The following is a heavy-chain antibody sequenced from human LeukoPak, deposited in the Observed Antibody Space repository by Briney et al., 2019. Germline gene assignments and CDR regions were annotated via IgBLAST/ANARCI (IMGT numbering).Heavy chain of an antibody. J-gene: IGHJ3*02. V-gene: IGHV3-49*03. CDR3: SRTRISGIDGFDI. CDR2: IRSKPYGGTT. D-gene: IGHD2-15*01. CDR1: GFTFSDYG. Sequence: PGGSLRLSCTASGFTFSDYGVNWFRQAPGKGLEWVAFIRSKPYGGTTEYAASVKGRFSISRDDSTSIVYLQMNSLKTEDTALYYCSRTRISGIDGFDIWGQGTMVTASS.